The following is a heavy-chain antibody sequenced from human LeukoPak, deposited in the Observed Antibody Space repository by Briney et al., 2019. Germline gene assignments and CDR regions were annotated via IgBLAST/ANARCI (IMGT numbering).Heavy chain of an antibody. V-gene: IGHV1-3*01. D-gene: IGHD3-22*01. J-gene: IGHJ4*02. CDR3: ARPEPLYYNDYIGYYYDY. CDR2: INAGNGNT. CDR1: GYTFTNYA. Sequence: ASVKVSCKASGYTFTNYAILWVRQAPGQRLEWMGWINAGNGNTKYSQKFQGRVTITRDTSASTANMELSSLRSEDTAVYYCARPEPLYYNDYIGYYYDYWGQGTLVTVSS.